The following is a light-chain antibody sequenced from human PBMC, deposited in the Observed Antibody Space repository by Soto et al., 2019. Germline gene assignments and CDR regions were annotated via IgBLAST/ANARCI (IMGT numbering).Light chain of an antibody. Sequence: EIVLTQSPGTLSLSPGERATLSCRASQSVSSIYLAWYQQKPGQAPRLLIYGASSRATGIPDRFSGSGSGTDFTLTISRLEPEDFAVYSCQQYGSSRWTFGQGTKVDMK. CDR3: QQYGSSRWT. CDR1: QSVSSIY. J-gene: IGKJ1*01. V-gene: IGKV3-20*01. CDR2: GAS.